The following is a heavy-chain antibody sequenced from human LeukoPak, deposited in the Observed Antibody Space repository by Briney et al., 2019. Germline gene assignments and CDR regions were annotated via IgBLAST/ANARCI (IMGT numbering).Heavy chain of an antibody. D-gene: IGHD3-16*02. CDR1: GFTFSSYW. J-gene: IGHJ6*02. CDR3: ASSRLSSSMDV. Sequence: GGSLRLSCAASGFTFSSYWMSWVRQAPGKGLEGVANINQDGREKYYVDSVKGRFTISRDNAKNSLYLQMNRLRAEDPAVYYCASSRLSSSMDVWGQGTTVTVSS. V-gene: IGHV3-7*01. CDR2: INQDGREK.